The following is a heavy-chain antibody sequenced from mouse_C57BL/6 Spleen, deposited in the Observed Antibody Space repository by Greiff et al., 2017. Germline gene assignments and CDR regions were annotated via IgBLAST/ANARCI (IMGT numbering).Heavy chain of an antibody. CDR3: ARGYYGNYAWFAY. V-gene: IGHV7-3*01. J-gene: IGHJ3*01. Sequence: EVKLMESGGGLVQPGGSLSLSCAASGFTFTDYYMSWVRQPPGKALEWLGFIRNKANGYTTEYSASVKGRFTISRDNSQSILYLQMNALRAEDSATYYCARGYYGNYAWFAYWGKGTLVTVSA. CDR1: GFTFTDYY. CDR2: IRNKANGYTT. D-gene: IGHD2-1*01.